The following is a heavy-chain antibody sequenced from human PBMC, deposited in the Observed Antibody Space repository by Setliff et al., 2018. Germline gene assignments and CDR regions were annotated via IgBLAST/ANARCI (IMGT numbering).Heavy chain of an antibody. J-gene: IGHJ4*02. V-gene: IGHV1-3*01. CDR2: INAGNGNT. CDR3: ATHGGYYYDSSGSFGAY. Sequence: WASVKVSCKASGYTFTSYAMHWVRQAPGQRLEWMGWINAGNGNTKYSQKFQGRVTITRDTSASTAYMELSSLRSEDTAVYYCATHGGYYYDSSGSFGAYWGQGTLVTVSS. CDR1: GYTFTSYA. D-gene: IGHD3-22*01.